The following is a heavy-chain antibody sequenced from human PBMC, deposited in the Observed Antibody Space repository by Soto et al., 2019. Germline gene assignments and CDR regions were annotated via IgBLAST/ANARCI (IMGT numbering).Heavy chain of an antibody. CDR3: AREYIAAGLFDY. J-gene: IGHJ4*02. V-gene: IGHV1-3*01. D-gene: IGHD6-13*01. Sequence: PGQRLEWMGWINAGNGNTKYSQKFQGRVTITRDTSASAAYMELSSLRSEDTAVYYCAREYIAAGLFDYWGQGTLVTVSS. CDR2: INAGNGNT.